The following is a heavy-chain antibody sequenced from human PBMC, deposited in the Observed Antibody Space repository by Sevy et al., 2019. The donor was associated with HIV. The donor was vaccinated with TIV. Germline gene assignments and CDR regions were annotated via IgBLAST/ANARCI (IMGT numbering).Heavy chain of an antibody. CDR1: GFTFSNAW. D-gene: IGHD3-22*01. J-gene: IGHJ1*01. Sequence: GGSLRLSCAASGFTFSNAWMSWVRQAPGKGLEWVGRIKSKTDGGTTDYAAHVKGRFTISRDDSKNTLYLQMNSLKTEDTAVYYCTTDMYYYDSSGYYMPEYFQHWGQGTLVTVSS. CDR3: TTDMYYYDSSGYYMPEYFQH. CDR2: IKSKTDGGTT. V-gene: IGHV3-15*01.